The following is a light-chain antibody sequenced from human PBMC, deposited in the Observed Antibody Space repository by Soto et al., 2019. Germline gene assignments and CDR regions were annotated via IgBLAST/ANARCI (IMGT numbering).Light chain of an antibody. J-gene: IGLJ1*01. Sequence: QSVLTQPASVSGSPGQSITISCTGTSSDAGGYNYVSWYQQHPGKAPKLMIYEVSNRPSGVSNRFSGSKSGNTASLTISGLQAEDEADYYCCLYAVTFYVFGTGAKVTVL. V-gene: IGLV2-14*01. CDR2: EVS. CDR1: SSDAGGYNY. CDR3: CLYAVTFYV.